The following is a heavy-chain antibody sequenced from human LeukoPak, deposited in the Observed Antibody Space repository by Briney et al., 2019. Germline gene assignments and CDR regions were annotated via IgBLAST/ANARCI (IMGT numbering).Heavy chain of an antibody. J-gene: IGHJ4*02. CDR3: ARARSAAGNFDY. V-gene: IGHV4-31*03. CDR1: GGSISSGGYY. D-gene: IGHD6-13*01. CDR2: IYYSGST. Sequence: SQTLSLTCTVSGGSISSGGYYWSWIRQHPGKGLEWIGYIYYSGSTYYNPSLKSRVTISADTSKNQFSLKLSSVTAADTAVYYCARARSAAGNFDYWGQGTLVPVSS.